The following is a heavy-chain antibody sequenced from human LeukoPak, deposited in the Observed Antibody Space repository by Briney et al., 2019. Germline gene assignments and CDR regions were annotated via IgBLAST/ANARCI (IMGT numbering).Heavy chain of an antibody. D-gene: IGHD5-18*01. CDR3: ARRRGYSYGPLDY. Sequence: GGSLRLSCAASGFTFSSYAMHWVRQAPGKGLEWVAVISYDGSSKYYADSVKGRFTISRDNSKNTLYLQMNSLRAEDTAVYYCARRRGYSYGPLDYWGQGTLVTVSS. CDR2: ISYDGSSK. V-gene: IGHV3-30-3*01. J-gene: IGHJ4*02. CDR1: GFTFSSYA.